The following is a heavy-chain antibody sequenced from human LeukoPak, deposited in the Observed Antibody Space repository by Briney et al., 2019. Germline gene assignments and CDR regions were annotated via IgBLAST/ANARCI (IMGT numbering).Heavy chain of an antibody. CDR1: GGSISSYY. V-gene: IGHV4-4*07. Sequence: SETLSLTCTVSGGSISSYYWSWIRQPAGKGLEWIGRMYTSGSTNYNPSLKSRVTMSVGTSKNQFSLKLSSVTAADTAVYYCVRNYCTNGVCYFNWFDPWGQGTLVTVSS. CDR3: VRNYCTNGVCYFNWFDP. D-gene: IGHD2-8*01. J-gene: IGHJ5*02. CDR2: MYTSGST.